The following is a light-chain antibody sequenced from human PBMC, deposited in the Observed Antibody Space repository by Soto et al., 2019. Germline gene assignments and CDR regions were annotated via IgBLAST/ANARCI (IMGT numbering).Light chain of an antibody. CDR3: QSYDSSLSGWV. CDR2: GNS. Sequence: QSVLTQPPSVSGATGQRVTISCTGSSSNIGAGYNVHWYQQLPGTAPKLLIYGNSNRPSGVPDRFSGSKSGTSASLAITGRQGEDEADYYCQSYDSSLSGWVFGGGTKLTVL. V-gene: IGLV1-40*01. CDR1: SSNIGAGYN. J-gene: IGLJ3*02.